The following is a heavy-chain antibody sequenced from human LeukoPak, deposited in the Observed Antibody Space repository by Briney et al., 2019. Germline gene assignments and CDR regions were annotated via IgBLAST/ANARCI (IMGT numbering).Heavy chain of an antibody. CDR3: ARRRDFFDY. Sequence: PGGSLRLSCAASGFTLSDYYMSWIRQAPGKGLGWVSYISSSGSTIDYADSVKGRFTISRDNAKNSLYLQMSSLRAEDTAVYYCARRRDFFDYWGQGTLVTVSS. CDR1: GFTLSDYY. J-gene: IGHJ4*02. CDR2: ISSSGSTI. V-gene: IGHV3-11*01.